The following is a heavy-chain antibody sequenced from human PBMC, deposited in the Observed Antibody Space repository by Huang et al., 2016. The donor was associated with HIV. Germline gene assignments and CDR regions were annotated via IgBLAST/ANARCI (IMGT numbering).Heavy chain of an antibody. V-gene: IGHV4-59*11. CDR1: GASISSHS. CDR2: LYSNGIT. D-gene: IGHD6-25*01. J-gene: IGHJ4*02. CDR3: ATLGAAADDF. Sequence: QVQLQESGPRLAKPSETLSLICSVSGASISSHSWSWIRQPPGRGLEWIGTLYSNGITDYKPSLKSRVTTSVDTSKSQFSLKLTSLTATDTAVYYCATLGAAADDFWGQGTLVTVSS.